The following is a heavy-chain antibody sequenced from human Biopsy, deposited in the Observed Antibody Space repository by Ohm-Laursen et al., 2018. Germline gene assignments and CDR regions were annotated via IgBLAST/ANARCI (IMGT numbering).Heavy chain of an antibody. J-gene: IGHJ4*02. CDR1: GGSISSDY. D-gene: IGHD3-10*01. CDR2: IFYSANT. V-gene: IGHV4-59*08. Sequence: SETLSLTCTVSGGSISSDYWSWIRQTPGKGLEWIGNIFYSANTYYNPSLKSRVTISVDTSKNQFSLKLTSVTAADTAMYYCARQEFATSPLDYWGQGSLVTVSS. CDR3: ARQEFATSPLDY.